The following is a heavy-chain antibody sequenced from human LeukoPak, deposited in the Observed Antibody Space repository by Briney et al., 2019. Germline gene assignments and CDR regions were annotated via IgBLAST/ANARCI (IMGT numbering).Heavy chain of an antibody. J-gene: IGHJ4*02. V-gene: IGHV3-53*01. CDR3: AREVPPKFDN. CDR1: GFTFSNAW. Sequence: GGSLRLSCAASGFTFSNAWMSWVRQAAGKGLGWVSIIYSDRTTNYADSVKGRFIISRDNSKNTVYLQMNSLRADDTAVYYCAREVPPKFDNWGQGTLVTVSS. CDR2: IYSDRTT.